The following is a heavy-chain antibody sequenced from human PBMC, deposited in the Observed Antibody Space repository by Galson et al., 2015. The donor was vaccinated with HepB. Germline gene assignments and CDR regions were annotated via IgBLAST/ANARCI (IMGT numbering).Heavy chain of an antibody. CDR3: AREDFAEYYFDY. CDR1: GFTFSSYG. D-gene: IGHD3-3*01. J-gene: IGHJ4*02. CDR2: IWYDGSNK. V-gene: IGHV3-33*01. Sequence: SLRLSCAASGFTFSSYGMHWVRQAPGKGLEWVAVIWYDGSNKYYADSVKGRFTISRDNSKNTLYLQMNSLRAEDTAVYYCAREDFAEYYFDYWGQGTLVTVSS.